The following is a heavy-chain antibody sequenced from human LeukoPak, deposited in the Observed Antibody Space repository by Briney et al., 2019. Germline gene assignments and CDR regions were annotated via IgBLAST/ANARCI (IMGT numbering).Heavy chain of an antibody. CDR3: ARDYCSSTSCYTYYFDY. J-gene: IGHJ4*02. CDR1: GGSISTTNYY. D-gene: IGHD2-2*02. CDR2: VYYSGST. V-gene: IGHV4-39*07. Sequence: SETLSLTCTVSGGSISTTNYYWGWIRQSPGKGLEWFGCVYYSGSTYYNPSLKSRVTISVDTSKNQFSLKLSSVTAADTAVYYCARDYCSSTSCYTYYFDYWGQGTLVTVSS.